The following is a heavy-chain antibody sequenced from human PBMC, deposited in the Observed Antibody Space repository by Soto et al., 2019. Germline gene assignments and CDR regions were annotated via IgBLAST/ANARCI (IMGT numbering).Heavy chain of an antibody. CDR1: GYNFISYG. D-gene: IGHD2-15*01. J-gene: IGHJ4*02. Sequence: ASVKVSCKASGYNFISYGISWVRQAPGQGLEWMGWISAYNGNTNYAQKFQGRVTMATDTSTSTAYMELRSLRSDDTVVYYCARDVGPEYWGQGTLVTVSS. CDR3: ARDVGPEY. CDR2: ISAYNGNT. V-gene: IGHV1-18*01.